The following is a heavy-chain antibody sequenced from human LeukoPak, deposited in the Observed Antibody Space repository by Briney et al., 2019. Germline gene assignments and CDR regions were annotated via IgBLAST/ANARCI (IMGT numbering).Heavy chain of an antibody. V-gene: IGHV1-69*02. Sequence: SVKVSCTTSGGSLSSHSINWVRQAPGQGFEWMGRIIPVIGIPKYAERFQDRVTITADRSTQTVYMELSSLRSDDTALYYCARHYVSTHYRDDKQGVFDDWGQGTLVTVSS. CDR1: GGSLSSHS. CDR3: ARHYVSTHYRDDKQGVFDD. CDR2: IIPVIGIP. J-gene: IGHJ4*02. D-gene: IGHD3-10*01.